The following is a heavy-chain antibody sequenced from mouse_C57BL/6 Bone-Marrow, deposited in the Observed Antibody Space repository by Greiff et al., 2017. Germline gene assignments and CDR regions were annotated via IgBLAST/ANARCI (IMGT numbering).Heavy chain of an antibody. J-gene: IGHJ4*01. D-gene: IGHD3-2*02. Sequence: VKVVESGPGLVAPSQSLSITCTVSGFSLTSYAISWVRQPPGKGLEWLGVIWTGGGTNYNSALKSRLSISKDNSKSQVFLKMNSLQTDDTARYYCARRGSGSPYYAMDYWGQGTSVTVSS. CDR2: IWTGGGT. CDR3: ARRGSGSPYYAMDY. V-gene: IGHV2-9-1*01. CDR1: GFSLTSYA.